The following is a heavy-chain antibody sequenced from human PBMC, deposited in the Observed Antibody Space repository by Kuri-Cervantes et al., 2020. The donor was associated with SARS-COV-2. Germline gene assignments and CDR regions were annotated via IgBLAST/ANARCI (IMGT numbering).Heavy chain of an antibody. D-gene: IGHD3-16*02. Sequence: LSLTCAASGFTFSSYAMHWVRQAPGKGLEWVAVISYDGSNKYYADFVKGRFTISRDNSKNTLYLQMNSLRAEDTAVYYCARSYYDYIWGSYRPEALDYWGQGTLVTVSS. J-gene: IGHJ4*02. CDR1: GFTFSSYA. V-gene: IGHV3-30-3*01. CDR3: ARSYYDYIWGSYRPEALDY. CDR2: ISYDGSNK.